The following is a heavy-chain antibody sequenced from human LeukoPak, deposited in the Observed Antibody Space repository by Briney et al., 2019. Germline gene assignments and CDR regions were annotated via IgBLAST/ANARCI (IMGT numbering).Heavy chain of an antibody. J-gene: IGHJ4*02. CDR1: SFTFSRYA. V-gene: IGHV3-23*01. CDR3: AKGGGADSSSWYLYFDY. CDR2: ICGSGDST. Sequence: GGSLRLSCAASSFTFSRYAMTWVRQAPGKGLDWVSTICGSGDSTSYADSVKGRFTISRDISKNTLFLQMNSLRAEDTAVYYCAKGGGADSSSWYLYFDYWGQGTLVTVSS. D-gene: IGHD6-13*01.